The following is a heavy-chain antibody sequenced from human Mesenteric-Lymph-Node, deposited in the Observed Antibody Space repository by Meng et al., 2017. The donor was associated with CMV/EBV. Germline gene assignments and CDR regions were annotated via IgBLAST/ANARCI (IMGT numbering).Heavy chain of an antibody. CDR2: MNPNSGST. V-gene: IGHV1-8*01. CDR1: GSPFTSYD. Sequence: KVSCKASGSPFTSYDINWVRQAAGQGLEWMGWMNPNSGSTGYAQKFQGRVTMTRDTSISTAYMVLSSLRSEDTAVYYCARVWGSIDYWGQGTLVTVSS. D-gene: IGHD7-27*01. CDR3: ARVWGSIDY. J-gene: IGHJ4*02.